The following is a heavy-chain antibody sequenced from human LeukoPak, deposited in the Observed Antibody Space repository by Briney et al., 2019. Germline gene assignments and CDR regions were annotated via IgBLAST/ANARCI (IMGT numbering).Heavy chain of an antibody. J-gene: IGHJ4*02. CDR1: GFTFNNYA. V-gene: IGHV3-64*04. CDR3: AGGRLVATSKAVAIDY. D-gene: IGHD5-12*01. CDR2: ISSDGRST. Sequence: GGSLRLSCSASGFTFNNYAMHWVRQAPGKGLEFVSAISSDGRSTYSADSVKGRFTISRDNAKNTLYLQMNNLRADDTAVYYCAGGRLVATSKAVAIDYWGQGTLVTVSS.